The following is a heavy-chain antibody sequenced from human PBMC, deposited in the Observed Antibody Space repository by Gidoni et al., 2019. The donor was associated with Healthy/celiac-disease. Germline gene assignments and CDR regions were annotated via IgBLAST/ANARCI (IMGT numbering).Heavy chain of an antibody. CDR1: GFTFSNAG. Sequence: EVQLVESGGGSVKPGGSLILSCAASGFTFSNAGTSWVRQAPGKGLEWVGRIKSKTDGGTTDYAAPVKGRFTISRDDSKNTLYLQMNSLKTEDTAVYYCTTDLYSGSYFIMDVWGKGTTVTVSS. CDR3: TTDLYSGSYFIMDV. CDR2: IKSKTDGGTT. V-gene: IGHV3-15*01. D-gene: IGHD1-26*01. J-gene: IGHJ6*03.